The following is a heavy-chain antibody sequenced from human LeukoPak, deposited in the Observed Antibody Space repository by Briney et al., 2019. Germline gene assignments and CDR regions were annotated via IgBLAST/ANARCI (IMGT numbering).Heavy chain of an antibody. D-gene: IGHD4-11*01. V-gene: IGHV3-74*01. CDR2: INSDGSST. CDR3: ARTTLINWFDP. Sequence: PGGSLRLSCAASGFTFSSYWMHWVRQAPGKGLVWVSRINSDGSSTSYADSVKGRFPISRDNAKNTLYLQMNSLRAEDTAVYYCARTTLINWFDPWGQGTLVTVSS. J-gene: IGHJ5*02. CDR1: GFTFSSYW.